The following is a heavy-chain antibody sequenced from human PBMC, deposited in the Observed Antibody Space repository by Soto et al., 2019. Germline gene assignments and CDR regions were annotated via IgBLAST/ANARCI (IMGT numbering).Heavy chain of an antibody. D-gene: IGHD2-15*01. J-gene: IGHJ5*02. V-gene: IGHV4-30-4*01. CDR1: GGSISSGDYY. CDR3: ARDRMLSTVYCSGGSCHNWIDP. Sequence: SETLSLSCTVSGGSISSGDYYWSWIRQPPGKGLEWIGYIYYSGSTYYNPSLKSRVTISVDTSKNQFSLKLSSVTAADTAVYYCARDRMLSTVYCSGGSCHNWIDPRGQRTSVTVSA. CDR2: IYYSGST.